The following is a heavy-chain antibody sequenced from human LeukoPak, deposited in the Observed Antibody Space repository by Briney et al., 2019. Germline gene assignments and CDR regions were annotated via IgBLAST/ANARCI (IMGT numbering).Heavy chain of an antibody. CDR3: ARASIAAGGYFFDY. CDR2: IYSGGST. CDR1: GFTVSGNY. J-gene: IGHJ4*02. Sequence: GGSLRLSCAASGFTVSGNYMSWVRQAPGKGLEWVSLIYSGGSTYYADSVKGRFTISRDNSKNTLYLQMNSLRAEDTAVYYCARASIAAGGYFFDYWGQGTLVTVSS. V-gene: IGHV3-53*01. D-gene: IGHD6-6*01.